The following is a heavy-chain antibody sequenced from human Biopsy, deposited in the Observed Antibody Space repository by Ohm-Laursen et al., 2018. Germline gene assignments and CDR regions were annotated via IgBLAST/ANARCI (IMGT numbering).Heavy chain of an antibody. CDR1: GGSFNGYF. Sequence: SDTLSLTCTVYGGSFNGYFWSWIRQPPGKGLEWIGDITQSGSTNYSPSLKSRVTKSVDTPKKKFPLTLRSVTSADTAVYYCARVPLPGIGAAYQGRFLYGMDVWGQGTTVSVSS. CDR2: ITQSGST. J-gene: IGHJ6*02. CDR3: ARVPLPGIGAAYQGRFLYGMDV. D-gene: IGHD6-13*01. V-gene: IGHV4-34*01.